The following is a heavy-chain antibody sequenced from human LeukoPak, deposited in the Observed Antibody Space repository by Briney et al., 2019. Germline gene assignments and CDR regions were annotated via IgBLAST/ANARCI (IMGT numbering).Heavy chain of an antibody. CDR2: ISSSSSTI. J-gene: IGHJ4*02. CDR3: ARGLWGPFDY. D-gene: IGHD3-16*01. CDR1: GFTFSSYS. Sequence: GGSLRLSCAASGFTFSSYSMNWVRQAPGKGLEWVSYISSSSSTIYYADSVKGRFTISRDNAKNSLYLQMNSLRAEDTAVYYCARGLWGPFDYWGQGTLVTVSS. V-gene: IGHV3-48*04.